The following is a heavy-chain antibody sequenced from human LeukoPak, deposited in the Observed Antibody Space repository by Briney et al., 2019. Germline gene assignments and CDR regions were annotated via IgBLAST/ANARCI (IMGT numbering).Heavy chain of an antibody. J-gene: IGHJ4*02. V-gene: IGHV1-46*01. Sequence: ASVKVSCKASGYTFTSYYMHWVRQAPGQGLEWMGIINPSGGSTSYAQKFQGRVTMTRDMSTSTVYMELSSLRSEDTAVYYCARRTTYFGWLPSESPSCFDYWGQGTLVTVSS. CDR3: ARRTTYFGWLPSESPSCFDY. D-gene: IGHD3-9*01. CDR2: INPSGGST. CDR1: GYTFTSYY.